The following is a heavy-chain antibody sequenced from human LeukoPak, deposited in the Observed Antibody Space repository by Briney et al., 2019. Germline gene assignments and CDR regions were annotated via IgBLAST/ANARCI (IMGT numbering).Heavy chain of an antibody. CDR3: ARGVVVPAAQAVADIKFYYYGMDV. V-gene: IGHV3-21*01. CDR1: GFTFSSYS. J-gene: IGHJ6*04. D-gene: IGHD2-2*01. CDR2: ICSGSSYI. Sequence: GGSLRLSCAASGFTFSSYSMNWVRQAPGKGLERVSSICSGSSYIYYADSVKGRFTISRDNAKNSLYLQMNSLRAEDTAVYYCARGVVVPAAQAVADIKFYYYGMDVWGKGTTVTVSS.